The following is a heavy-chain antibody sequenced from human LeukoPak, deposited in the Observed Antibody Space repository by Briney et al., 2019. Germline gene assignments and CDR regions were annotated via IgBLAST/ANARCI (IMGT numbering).Heavy chain of an antibody. CDR2: ISNSGST. CDR3: ARVYCTGGSCHWFDP. CDR1: GGTINPYY. V-gene: IGHV4-59*01. J-gene: IGHJ5*02. D-gene: IGHD2-15*01. Sequence: SETLSLTCTVSGGTINPYYWSWIRQPPGKGLEWLGHISNSGSTDYNPSLKSRVIISRDTSKNDFSLRLSSVTAADTAVYFCARVYCTGGSCHWFDPWGQGTLVTVSS.